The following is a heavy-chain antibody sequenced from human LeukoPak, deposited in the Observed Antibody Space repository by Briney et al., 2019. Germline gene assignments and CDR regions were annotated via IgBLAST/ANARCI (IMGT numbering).Heavy chain of an antibody. CDR2: INPNTDGT. V-gene: IGHV1-2*02. Sequence: ASVKVSCKASGYTFTGHYMHWVRQAPGQGLERMGWINPNTDGTNYAQKFQGRVTMTRDTSISTAYMELSGLTSDDTAVYYCARDVVGGGTAWFDPWGQGTLVTVSS. CDR3: ARDVVGGGTAWFDP. CDR1: GYTFTGHY. J-gene: IGHJ5*02. D-gene: IGHD2-21*01.